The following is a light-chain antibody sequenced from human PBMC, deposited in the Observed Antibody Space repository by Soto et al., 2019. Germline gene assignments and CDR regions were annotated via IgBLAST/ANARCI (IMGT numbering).Light chain of an antibody. CDR1: SSDVGGYNY. CDR2: DVS. CDR3: CLSAGSYSYV. Sequence: QSALTQPPAVSGSPGQSVTISCTGTSSDVGGYNYVPWYQQHPGKAPKLMIYDVSKRPSGVPDRVSGSTSGNTASLPISWLHAEDEDDYYCCLSAGSYSYVFGTGTKLTVL. J-gene: IGLJ1*01. V-gene: IGLV2-11*01.